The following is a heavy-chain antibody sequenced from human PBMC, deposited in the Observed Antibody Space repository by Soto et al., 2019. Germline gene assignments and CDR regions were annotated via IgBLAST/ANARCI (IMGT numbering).Heavy chain of an antibody. CDR2: ISASTGNT. CDR1: GYLFTRFG. Sequence: ASVKVSCKASGYLFTRFGISWVRQAPGQGLEWVGWISASTGNTVYGQRVQDRVTLTTDTSTSTAYMELRSLTSDDMAVYYCARDYGTYYDISGPRLFYSGLDVWGQGTTVTVSS. J-gene: IGHJ6*02. V-gene: IGHV1-18*03. D-gene: IGHD3-22*01. CDR3: ARDYGTYYDISGPRLFYSGLDV.